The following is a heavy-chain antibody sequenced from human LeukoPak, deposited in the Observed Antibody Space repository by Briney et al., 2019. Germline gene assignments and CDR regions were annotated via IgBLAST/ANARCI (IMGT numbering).Heavy chain of an antibody. V-gene: IGHV3-30-3*01. D-gene: IGHD3-22*01. CDR1: GFTFSSFA. Sequence: SGRSLRLSCAASGFTFSSFAMHWVRQAPGKGLEWVAFISYDGSNKYYADSVKGRFTISRDNSKNTLDLQMNSLRAEDTAVYYCTRGQYYYDRSDYYTGGYWGQGTLVTVSS. J-gene: IGHJ4*02. CDR2: ISYDGSNK. CDR3: TRGQYYYDRSDYYTGGY.